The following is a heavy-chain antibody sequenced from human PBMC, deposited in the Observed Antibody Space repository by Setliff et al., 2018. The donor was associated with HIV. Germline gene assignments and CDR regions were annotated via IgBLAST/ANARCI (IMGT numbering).Heavy chain of an antibody. Sequence: ASVKVSCKASGYTFTSYAMNWVRQAPGQGLEWMGWINTNTGNPTYAQGYTGRFVFSLDTSVSTAFLQISSLKAEDTAVYFCAREKTLGALDIWGQGTMVTVSS. CDR1: GYTFTSYA. CDR3: AREKTLGALDI. V-gene: IGHV7-4-1*02. J-gene: IGHJ3*02. CDR2: INTNTGNP.